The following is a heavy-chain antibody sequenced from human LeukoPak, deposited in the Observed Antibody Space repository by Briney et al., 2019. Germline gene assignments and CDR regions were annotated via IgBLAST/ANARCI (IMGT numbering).Heavy chain of an antibody. Sequence: GTSVKVSCKVSGYTLTELSMHWVRQAPGKGLEWMGGFDPEDGETICAQKFQGRVTMTEDTSTDTAYMELSSLRSEDTAVYYCATVSSAVGAGYYYYYYMDVWGKGTTVTVSS. V-gene: IGHV1-24*01. CDR1: GYTLTELS. D-gene: IGHD1-26*01. CDR2: FDPEDGET. CDR3: ATVSSAVGAGYYYYYYMDV. J-gene: IGHJ6*03.